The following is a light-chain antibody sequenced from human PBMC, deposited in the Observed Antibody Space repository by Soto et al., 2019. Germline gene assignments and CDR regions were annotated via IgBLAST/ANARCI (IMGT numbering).Light chain of an antibody. CDR1: QSVSSN. J-gene: IGKJ1*01. Sequence: IVMTQSPATLSASPGERATLSCRARQSVSSNLAWYQQKPGQAPRLLIYRASTRATGIPARFSGSGSGTEFTLTISSLQSEDFVGYYCQQYNSWPPMTFGQGTKVEIK. CDR2: RAS. CDR3: QQYNSWPPMT. V-gene: IGKV3-15*01.